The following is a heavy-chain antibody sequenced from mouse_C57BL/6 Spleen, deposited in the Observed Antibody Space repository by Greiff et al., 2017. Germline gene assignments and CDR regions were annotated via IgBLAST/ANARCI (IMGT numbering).Heavy chain of an antibody. V-gene: IGHV1-7*01. CDR1: GYTFTSYW. J-gene: IGHJ4*01. Sequence: VQLKESGAELAKPGASVTLSCKASGYTFTSYWMHWVKQRPGQGLEWIGYINPSSGYTKYNQKFKDKATLTADKSSSTAYMQLSSLTYEDSAVYYCARYCGSSFYAMDYWGQGTSFTVSS. CDR2: INPSSGYT. D-gene: IGHD1-1*01. CDR3: ARYCGSSFYAMDY.